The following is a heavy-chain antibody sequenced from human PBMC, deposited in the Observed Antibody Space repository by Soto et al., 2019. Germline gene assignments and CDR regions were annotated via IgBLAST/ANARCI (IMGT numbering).Heavy chain of an antibody. CDR1: GLTFSDYY. CDR3: EKGDSRWLQAYAFDY. D-gene: IGHD5-12*01. Sequence: GSVKLSYAASGLTFSDYYMSLIRQAPGKGLEWVSYISSSGSTIYYADSVKGRFTISRDNSKNTLYLQMNSLRAEDTAVYYCEKGDSRWLQAYAFDYWGQGTLVTVSS. V-gene: IGHV3-11*04. CDR2: ISSSGSTI. J-gene: IGHJ4*02.